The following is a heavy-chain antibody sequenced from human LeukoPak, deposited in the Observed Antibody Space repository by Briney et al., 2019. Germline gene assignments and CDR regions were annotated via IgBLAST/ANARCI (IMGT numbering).Heavy chain of an antibody. J-gene: IGHJ6*02. CDR3: ARVKQWTYYGMDV. CDR2: ISNDGGDK. Sequence: GGSLRLSCAASGFSFSSYWMNWVRQAPGKGLEWVAVISNDGGDKHYADSVKGRFTIFRDNSKNTMYLQMNSLRAEDTAVYYCARVKQWTYYGMDVWGQGTTVTVSS. V-gene: IGHV3-30*03. CDR1: GFSFSSYW. D-gene: IGHD6-19*01.